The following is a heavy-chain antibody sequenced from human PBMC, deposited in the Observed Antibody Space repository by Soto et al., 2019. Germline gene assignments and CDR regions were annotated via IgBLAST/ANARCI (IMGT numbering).Heavy chain of an antibody. Sequence: EVQLVESGGGLVQPGGSLRLSCAASGLIFSNYRMHWVRQVPGKGLVWVSCISTDGSITNYADSVKGRFTVSRDNAKNTLYLQMNSRRAEDTAVYYCARDTDGLHYWGQGTMVTVSS. V-gene: IGHV3-74*01. J-gene: IGHJ4*02. CDR1: GLIFSNYR. CDR2: ISTDGSIT. CDR3: ARDTDGLHY.